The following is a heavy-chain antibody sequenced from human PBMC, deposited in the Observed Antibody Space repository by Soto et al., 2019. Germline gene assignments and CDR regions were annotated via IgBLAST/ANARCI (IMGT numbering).Heavy chain of an antibody. Sequence: QVQLQQWGGGLLKPSETLSLTCGVYGGSFTAYYWRWIRQPPGKGLEYIGEINHSGPTNYSPCLMHRVSVSINTSKNHCSRNLSSVTAAVTAVYYCARCLRNSGYGTGAGFYYSSNGMDVWGQGTTVTVSS. CDR3: ARCLRNSGYGTGAGFYYSSNGMDV. J-gene: IGHJ6*02. CDR1: GGSFTAYY. D-gene: IGHD5-12*01. V-gene: IGHV4-34*01. CDR2: INHSGPT.